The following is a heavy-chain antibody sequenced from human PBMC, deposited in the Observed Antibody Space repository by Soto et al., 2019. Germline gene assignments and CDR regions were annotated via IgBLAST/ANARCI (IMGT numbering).Heavy chain of an antibody. Sequence: GASVKVSCKASGGTFSNYAISWVRQAPGQGLEWMGGIIPIFGTANYAQKFQGRVTNTADESTSTVYMELSSLRSEDTAVYYCAYEGAARRDYGMDVWGQGTKVTVSS. V-gene: IGHV1-69*13. D-gene: IGHD6-6*01. CDR3: AYEGAARRDYGMDV. CDR2: IIPIFGTA. J-gene: IGHJ6*02. CDR1: GGTFSNYA.